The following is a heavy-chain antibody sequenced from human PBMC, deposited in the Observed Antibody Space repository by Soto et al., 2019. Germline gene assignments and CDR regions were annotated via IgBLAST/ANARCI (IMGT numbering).Heavy chain of an antibody. CDR2: ISGSGTSI. Sequence: GGSLRLSCAASGFIFSDHEMNWVRQAPGKGLEWVSFISGSGTSIYYADSVKGRFTISRDNAKNSLFLQMNSLRAEDTAVYYCASAVMTTTFLHDAADVWGQATMVTVSS. CDR3: ASAVMTTTFLHDAADV. D-gene: IGHD3-22*01. V-gene: IGHV3-48*03. CDR1: GFIFSDHE. J-gene: IGHJ3*01.